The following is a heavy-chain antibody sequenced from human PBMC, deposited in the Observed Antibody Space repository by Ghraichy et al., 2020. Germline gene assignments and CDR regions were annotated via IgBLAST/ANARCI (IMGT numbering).Heavy chain of an antibody. CDR2: IYSSGNT. Sequence: SETLSLTCSVSGGSISGYYWSWIRQPAGKGLEWIGRIYSSGNTIYNPYLKSRATMSLETSKNQLSLSLNSVTAADTAVYYCARDRVVPAVLDYWGQGTLVTVSS. V-gene: IGHV4-4*07. J-gene: IGHJ4*02. CDR1: GGSISGYY. CDR3: ARDRVVPAVLDY. D-gene: IGHD2-2*01.